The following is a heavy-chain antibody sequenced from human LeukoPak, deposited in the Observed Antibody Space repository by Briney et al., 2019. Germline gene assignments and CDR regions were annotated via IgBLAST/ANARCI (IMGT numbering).Heavy chain of an antibody. J-gene: IGHJ4*02. V-gene: IGHV4-4*09. CDR2: IYTSGST. D-gene: IGHD7-27*01. CDR3: ARELGVFDY. CDR1: GDSISSYY. Sequence: PSETLSLTCTVSGDSISSYYWSWIRQPPGKGLEWIGYIYTSGSTNYNPSLKSRVTMSVDTSKNQFSLKLSSVTAADTAVYYCARELGVFDYWGQGTLVTVSS.